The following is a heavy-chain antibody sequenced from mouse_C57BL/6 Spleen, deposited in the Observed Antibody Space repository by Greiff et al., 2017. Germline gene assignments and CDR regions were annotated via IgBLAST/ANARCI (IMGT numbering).Heavy chain of an antibody. Sequence: EVKLVESGGGLVQSGRSLRLSCATSGFTFSDFYMEWVRQAPGKGLEWIAASRNKANDYTTEYSASVKGRFIVSRDTSQSILYLQMNALRAEDTAIYYCARDAELGRSCAYWGQGTLVTVSA. V-gene: IGHV7-1*01. D-gene: IGHD4-1*01. CDR2: SRNKANDYTT. CDR1: GFTFSDFY. J-gene: IGHJ3*01. CDR3: ARDAELGRSCAY.